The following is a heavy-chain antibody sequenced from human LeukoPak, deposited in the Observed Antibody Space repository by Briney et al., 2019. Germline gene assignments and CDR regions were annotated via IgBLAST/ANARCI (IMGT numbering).Heavy chain of an antibody. V-gene: IGHV3-7*01. CDR2: IKQDGSEK. CDR1: GFTFSSYW. J-gene: IGHJ4*02. D-gene: IGHD3-16*01. CDR3: ARDGGIGFDY. Sequence: GGSLRLSCAASGFTFSSYWMSWVRQAPGKGLGWVANIKQDGSEKYYVDSVKGRFTISRDNSKNTLYLQMNSLRAEDTAVYYCARDGGIGFDYWGQGTLVTISS.